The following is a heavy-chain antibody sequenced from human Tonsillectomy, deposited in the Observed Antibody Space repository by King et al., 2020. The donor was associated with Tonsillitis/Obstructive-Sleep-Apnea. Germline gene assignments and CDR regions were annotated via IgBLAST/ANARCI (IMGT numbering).Heavy chain of an antibody. J-gene: IGHJ4*02. Sequence: QLVQSGSELKKPGASVKVSCKASGYTFTSHTMNWVRQAPGQGLEWLGWIKTNNGNHTYVQGFTGRFVFTLDTSVITAYLQISSLKAEDTDVYYFARDLAFNWNDAGDYWGQGTLVTVSS. CDR2: IKTNNGNH. CDR3: ARDLAFNWNDAGDY. V-gene: IGHV7-4-1*02. CDR1: GYTFTSHT. D-gene: IGHD1-20*01.